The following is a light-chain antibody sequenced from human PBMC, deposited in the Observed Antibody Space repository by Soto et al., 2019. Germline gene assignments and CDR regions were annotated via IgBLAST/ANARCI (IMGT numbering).Light chain of an antibody. Sequence: VLTQSPATLSSPPGARATLSCRASQSIGNQLTWYQQRPGRAPRLLMYDATHRATGVPARFSASGFGRDFSLTISGLEPDYFAEYYCHHRDYRPPMYSCGQGTKLEI. J-gene: IGKJ2*01. CDR2: DAT. V-gene: IGKV3-11*02. CDR1: QSIGNQ. CDR3: HHRDYRPPMYS.